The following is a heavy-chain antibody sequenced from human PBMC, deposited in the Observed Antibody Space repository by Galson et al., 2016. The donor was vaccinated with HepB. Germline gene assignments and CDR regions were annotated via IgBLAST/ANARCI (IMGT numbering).Heavy chain of an antibody. CDR3: ARDDSSGGRVSPDS. CDR2: INRYGATK. CDR1: GFFFSGRA. V-gene: IGHV3-23*01. Sequence: SLRLSCAASGFFFSGRAMSWVRQAPGKGLEWVSGINRYGATKGYAASVKGRFTISSDNSNNTLHLQMSSMTTEDTAVYYCARDDSSGGRVSPDSWGQGTLVTVSS. J-gene: IGHJ4*02. D-gene: IGHD5/OR15-5a*01.